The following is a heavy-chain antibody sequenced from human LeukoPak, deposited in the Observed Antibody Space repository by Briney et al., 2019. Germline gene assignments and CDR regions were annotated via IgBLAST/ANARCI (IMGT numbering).Heavy chain of an antibody. D-gene: IGHD1-26*01. Sequence: GGSLRLSCAASGFTVSSSHMSWVRQAPGKGLEWVSVIYSGGSTYYADSVKGRFTISRDISKNTLYLQMNSLRAEDTAVYYCATLPYSGSDPFDYWGQGTLVTVSS. CDR1: GFTVSSSH. CDR3: ATLPYSGSDPFDY. J-gene: IGHJ4*02. CDR2: IYSGGST. V-gene: IGHV3-66*01.